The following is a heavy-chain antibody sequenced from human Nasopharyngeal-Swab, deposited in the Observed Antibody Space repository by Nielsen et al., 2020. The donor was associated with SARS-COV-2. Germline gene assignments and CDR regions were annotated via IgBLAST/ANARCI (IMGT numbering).Heavy chain of an antibody. D-gene: IGHD2-15*01. CDR2: INHSGST. CDR3: ARDLVCSGGSCYSNGFDY. Sequence: SETLSLTCAVYGGSFSDYYWSWIRQPPGKGLEWIGEINHSGSTNYNPSLKSRVTISVDTSKNQFSLKLSSVTAADTAVYYCARDLVCSGGSCYSNGFDYWGQGTLVTVSS. J-gene: IGHJ4*02. CDR1: GGSFSDYY. V-gene: IGHV4-34*01.